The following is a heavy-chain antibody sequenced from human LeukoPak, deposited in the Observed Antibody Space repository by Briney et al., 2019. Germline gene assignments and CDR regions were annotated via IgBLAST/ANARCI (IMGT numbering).Heavy chain of an antibody. D-gene: IGHD3-22*01. CDR2: INAGNGNT. Sequence: ASVKVSCKASGNTFTSYAMHWVRQAPGQRLEWMGWINAGNGNTKYSQKFQGRVTITRDTSASTAYMELSSLRSEDTAVYYCARAYYDSSGYPYYFDYWGQGTLVTVSS. CDR3: ARAYYDSSGYPYYFDY. V-gene: IGHV1-3*01. J-gene: IGHJ4*02. CDR1: GNTFTSYA.